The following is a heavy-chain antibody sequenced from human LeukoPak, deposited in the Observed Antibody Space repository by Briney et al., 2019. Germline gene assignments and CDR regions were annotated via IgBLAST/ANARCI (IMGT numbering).Heavy chain of an antibody. CDR1: GYTFTDYY. CDR2: INPNSGGT. Sequence: ASVKVSCKASGYTFTDYYMHWVRQAPGQGLEWMGWINPNSGGTNYAPRFQGRVTVTRDTSISTAYMDLSRLRSDDTAVYYCALLVVTVGTPYYYYGVDVWGQGTTVTVSS. J-gene: IGHJ6*02. V-gene: IGHV1-2*02. D-gene: IGHD3-22*01. CDR3: ALLVVTVGTPYYYYGVDV.